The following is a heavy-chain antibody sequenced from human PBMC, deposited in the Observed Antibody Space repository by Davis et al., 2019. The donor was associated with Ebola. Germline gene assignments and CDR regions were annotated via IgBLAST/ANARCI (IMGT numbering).Heavy chain of an antibody. CDR1: GGSISSYY. V-gene: IGHV4-59*01. CDR3: AGVPYYYYGMDV. J-gene: IGHJ6*02. CDR2: IYYSGST. Sequence: SETLSLTCTVSGGSISSYYWSWIRQPPGKGLEWTGYIYYSGSTNYNPSLKSRVTISVDTSKNQFSLKLSSVTAADTAVYYCAGVPYYYYGMDVWGQGTTVTVSS.